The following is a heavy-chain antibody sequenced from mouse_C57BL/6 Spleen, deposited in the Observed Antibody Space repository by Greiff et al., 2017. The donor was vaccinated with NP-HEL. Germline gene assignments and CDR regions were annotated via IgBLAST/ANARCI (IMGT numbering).Heavy chain of an antibody. CDR3: ARRDYSNYFDY. CDR1: GYSFTGYY. Sequence: VQLKQSGPELVKPGASVKISCKASGYSFTGYYMNWVKQSPEKSLEWIGEINPSTGGTTYNQKFKAKATLTVDKSSSTAYMQLKSLTSEDSAVYYCARRDYSNYFDYWGQGTTLTVSS. CDR2: INPSTGGT. J-gene: IGHJ2*01. V-gene: IGHV1-42*01. D-gene: IGHD2-5*01.